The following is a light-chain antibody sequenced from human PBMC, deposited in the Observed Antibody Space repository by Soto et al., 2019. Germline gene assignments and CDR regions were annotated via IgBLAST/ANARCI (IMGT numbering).Light chain of an antibody. Sequence: EVVMTQSPATLSLSPGERATLSCRASQSVSSDLAWYQQKPGQAPRLLIYGASTRATDIPARFSGGGSGTEFNLPISNLQAEDSGIYYCQRYNDWPPISCGRGTKVDIK. J-gene: IGKJ3*01. CDR2: GAS. CDR1: QSVSSD. CDR3: QRYNDWPPIS. V-gene: IGKV3-15*01.